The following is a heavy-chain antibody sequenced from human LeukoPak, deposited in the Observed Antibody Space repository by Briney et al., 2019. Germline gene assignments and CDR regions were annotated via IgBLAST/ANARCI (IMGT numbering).Heavy chain of an antibody. V-gene: IGHV3-7*04. D-gene: IGHD2-15*01. CDR1: GFTFSNYW. J-gene: IGHJ5*02. Sequence: QPGGSLRLSCAASGFTFSNYWMTWVRQAPGKGLQSVANIKQDGSEKYCVDSVQGRFAISRDNAKNSLYLQMNSLRAEDTAVYYCARYMGSGRFDPWGQGTLVTVSS. CDR3: ARYMGSGRFDP. CDR2: IKQDGSEK.